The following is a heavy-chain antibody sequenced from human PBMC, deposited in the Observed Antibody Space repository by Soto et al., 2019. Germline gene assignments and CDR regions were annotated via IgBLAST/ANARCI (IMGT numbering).Heavy chain of an antibody. D-gene: IGHD3-10*01. Sequence: PSETLSVTWAVAGYSISGSSWWGWIRQPPGKGLKRIGYIYYSGTTYYNPSLKSRVTMSVDTFKNQFSLKLTSVTAVDTAVFYCTRNGGWDYGSGSYNYYYGMDVWGQGTTVTVS. V-gene: IGHV4-28*01. CDR3: TRNGGWDYGSGSYNYYYGMDV. CDR2: IYYSGTT. J-gene: IGHJ6*02. CDR1: GYSISGSSW.